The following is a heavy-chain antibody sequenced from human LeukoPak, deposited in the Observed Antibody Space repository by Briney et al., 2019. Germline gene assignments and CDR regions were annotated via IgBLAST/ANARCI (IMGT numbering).Heavy chain of an antibody. V-gene: IGHV3-48*02. CDR1: GFTFSYYS. Sequence: GASLRLSCAASGFTFSYYSVNWVRQAPGKGLEWIAYSSTDSTISYADSVKGRFTISRDNADNSLYLQMNSLRDEDTAVYFCVRDRDYAFDFWGQGTMVTVSS. J-gene: IGHJ3*01. CDR2: SSTDSTI. CDR3: VRDRDYAFDF.